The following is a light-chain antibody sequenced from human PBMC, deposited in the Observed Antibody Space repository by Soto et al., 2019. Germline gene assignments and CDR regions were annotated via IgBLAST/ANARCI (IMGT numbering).Light chain of an antibody. CDR1: QGISSW. Sequence: DIQVTQSPSSLSASVGDRVTITCRTNQGISSWLAWYQQKPGKAPKLLIYAASSLQSGVPSRFSGSGSGTDFTLTISCLQSEDFATYYCQQYYSYPRGIPFGQGTRLEIK. CDR2: AAS. J-gene: IGKJ5*01. V-gene: IGKV1D-16*01. CDR3: QQYYSYPRGIP.